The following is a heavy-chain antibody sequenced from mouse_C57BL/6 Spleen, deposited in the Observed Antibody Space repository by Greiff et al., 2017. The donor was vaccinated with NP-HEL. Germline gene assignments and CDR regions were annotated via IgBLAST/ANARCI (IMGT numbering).Heavy chain of an antibody. V-gene: IGHV1-80*01. J-gene: IGHJ4*01. Sequence: LVESGAELVKPGASVKISCKASGYAFSSYWMNWVKQRPGKGLEWIGQIYPGDGDTNYNGKFKGKATLTADKSSSTAYMQLSSLTSEDSAVYFCASPIYYGKGDYAMDYWGQGTSVTVSS. CDR1: GYAFSSYW. CDR2: IYPGDGDT. D-gene: IGHD2-1*01. CDR3: ASPIYYGKGDYAMDY.